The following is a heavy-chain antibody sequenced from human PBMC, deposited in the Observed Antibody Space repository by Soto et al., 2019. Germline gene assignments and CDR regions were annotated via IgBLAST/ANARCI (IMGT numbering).Heavy chain of an antibody. CDR3: ARVLVSPNYYDRSGYGYYFDY. V-gene: IGHV4-61*01. J-gene: IGHJ4*02. Sequence: SETLSLTCTVSGGSVSSGSYYWSWIRQPPGKGLEWIGYIYYSGSTNYNPSLKSRVTISVDTSKNQFSLKLSSVTAADTAVYYCARVLVSPNYYDRSGYGYYFDYWGQGTLVTVSS. D-gene: IGHD3-22*01. CDR2: IYYSGST. CDR1: GGSVSSGSYY.